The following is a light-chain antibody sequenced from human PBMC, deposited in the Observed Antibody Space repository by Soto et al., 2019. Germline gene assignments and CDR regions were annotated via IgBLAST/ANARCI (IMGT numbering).Light chain of an antibody. CDR2: DGT. CDR3: YSYAGENLYV. Sequence: QSAVTKPACVSSSPGPSITMPCTGTRGDVGSYNLVSWFQQHPGKVPKLLIYDGTKRPSGLSDRLSGSKSGTTASLTISGLQAEDEAHYYCYSYAGENLYVFGTGTKVTVL. CDR1: RGDVGSYNL. J-gene: IGLJ1*01. V-gene: IGLV2-23*01.